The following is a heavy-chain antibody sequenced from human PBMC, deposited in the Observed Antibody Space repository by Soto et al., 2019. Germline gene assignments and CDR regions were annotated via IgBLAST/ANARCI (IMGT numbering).Heavy chain of an antibody. J-gene: IGHJ4*02. D-gene: IGHD6-19*01. CDR2: ISYDGRNE. CDR3: TRVSQWHIPDY. V-gene: IGHV3-30-3*01. CDR1: GFTFSSYA. Sequence: QVQLVESWGGVVQPGRSLRLSCAASGFTFSSYAMHWVRQAPGKGLELMAVISYDGRNEYYADSVKGRFTRSRDNSKNTLYLPMNSLRAEDTAVYYCTRVSQWHIPDYWCQGTLVTVSS.